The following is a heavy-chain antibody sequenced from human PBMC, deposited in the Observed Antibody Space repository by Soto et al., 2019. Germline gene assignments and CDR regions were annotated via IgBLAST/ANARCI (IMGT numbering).Heavy chain of an antibody. D-gene: IGHD6-6*01. CDR1: GFTFSSYA. Sequence: GGSLRLSCAASGFTFSSYAMHWVRQAPGKGLEWVAVISYDGSNKYYADSVKGRFTISRDNSKNTLYLQMNSLRAEDTAVYYCARYSISNFYSSDFDYWGQGTLVTVSS. CDR3: ARYSISNFYSSDFDY. V-gene: IGHV3-30*04. J-gene: IGHJ4*02. CDR2: ISYDGSNK.